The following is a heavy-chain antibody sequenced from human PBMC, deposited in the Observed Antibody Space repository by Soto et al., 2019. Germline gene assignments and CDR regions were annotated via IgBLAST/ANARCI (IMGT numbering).Heavy chain of an antibody. CDR2: ISWNSGSI. CDR3: AKDKRLHPNRGFDY. J-gene: IGHJ4*02. CDR1: GFTFDDNA. Sequence: EVQLVESGGGLVQPGRSLRLSCAASGFTFDDNAMHWVRQAPGKGLEWVSGISWNSGSIGYADSVKGRFTISRDNVKNSLYLQMNSLRAEDTALYYCAKDKRLHPNRGFDYWGQGTLVTVSS. D-gene: IGHD5-12*01. V-gene: IGHV3-9*01.